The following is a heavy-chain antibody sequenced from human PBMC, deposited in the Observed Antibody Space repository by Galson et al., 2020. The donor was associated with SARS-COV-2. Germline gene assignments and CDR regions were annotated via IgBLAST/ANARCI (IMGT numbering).Heavy chain of an antibody. CDR3: AKVPIRGASGGDPYYFDH. CDR2: IHYSGRT. Sequence: SETLSLTCTVSGDSISDYSWSWIRQPPGKGLEWIGYIHYSGRTNYSPSLKSRVAMSVDTSRSQFPLTLRSVTAADTAVYYCAKVPIRGASGGDPYYFDHWGQGTLVSVSS. D-gene: IGHD3-10*01. J-gene: IGHJ4*02. CDR1: GDSISDYS. V-gene: IGHV4-59*01.